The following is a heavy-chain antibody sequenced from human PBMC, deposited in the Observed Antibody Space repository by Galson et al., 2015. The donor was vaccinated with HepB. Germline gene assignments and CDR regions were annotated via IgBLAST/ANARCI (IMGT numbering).Heavy chain of an antibody. CDR2: ISYDGSNK. V-gene: IGHV3-30*03. CDR1: GFTFSSYG. CDR3: AGPRGQYGDYVPPFDY. J-gene: IGHJ4*02. Sequence: SLRLSCAASGFTFSSYGMHWVRQAPGKGLEWVAVISYDGSNKYYADSVKGRFTISRDNSKNTLYLQMSSLRAEDTAVYYCAGPRGQYGDYVPPFDYWGRGTLVTVSS. D-gene: IGHD4-17*01.